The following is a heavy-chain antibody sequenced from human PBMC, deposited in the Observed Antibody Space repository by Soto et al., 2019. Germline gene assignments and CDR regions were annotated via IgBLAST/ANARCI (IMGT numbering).Heavy chain of an antibody. CDR2: IYSGGTT. CDR1: GFSFRGYA. Sequence: EVQLLESGGGLVQPGGSLRLSCVASGFSFRGYAMSWVRQAPGKGLEWVSVIYSGGTTYYADSVKGRFTISRDNSKNTLYLQMNSLRAEDTAVYYCARGFQWPSLFEYWGQGTLVTVSS. D-gene: IGHD6-19*01. CDR3: ARGFQWPSLFEY. J-gene: IGHJ4*02. V-gene: IGHV3-23*03.